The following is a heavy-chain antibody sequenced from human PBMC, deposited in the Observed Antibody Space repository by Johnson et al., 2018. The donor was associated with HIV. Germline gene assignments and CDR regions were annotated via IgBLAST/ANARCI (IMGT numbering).Heavy chain of an antibody. V-gene: IGHV3-48*04. CDR3: ARGCRDGYTCDAFDV. Sequence: EVQLVESGGGVVRPGGSLRLSCAASGFTLDDYGMSWVRQAPGKGLEWVSYITSSGSTKYYAVSVKGRFTISRDNAKNSLYLQMNSLRAEDTAVYFCARGCRDGYTCDAFDVWGQGTRVTVSS. D-gene: IGHD5-24*01. CDR1: GFTLDDYG. CDR2: ITSSGSTK. J-gene: IGHJ3*01.